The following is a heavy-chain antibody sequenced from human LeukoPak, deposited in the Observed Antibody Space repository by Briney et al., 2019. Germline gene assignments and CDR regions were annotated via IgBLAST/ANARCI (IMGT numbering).Heavy chain of an antibody. V-gene: IGHV1-24*01. CDR3: ANDSRTLTMVRGVTIYYYYYMDV. CDR1: GYTLTGLS. J-gene: IGHJ6*03. CDR2: FNPEDGET. Sequence: GASVKVSCKVSGYTLTGLSMHWVRQAPGKGLEWMGGFNPEDGETIYAQKFQGRVTMTQDTSTGTAYMELSSLRSEDTAVYYCANDSRTLTMVRGVTIYYYYYMDVWRKGTTVTVSS. D-gene: IGHD3-10*01.